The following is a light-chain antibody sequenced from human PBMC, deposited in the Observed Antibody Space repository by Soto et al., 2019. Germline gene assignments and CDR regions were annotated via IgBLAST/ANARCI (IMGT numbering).Light chain of an antibody. CDR1: SSNVGSTYE. J-gene: IGLJ2*01. Sequence: QSALTQPPSISGAPGQTVTISCTETSSNVGSTYEVHWYQQLPGKAPRLLIYRNVNRPSGVPDRFSASKSGNSASLAITGLQAEDEGDYFCQSYDSSLRGSVFGGGTKLTVL. V-gene: IGLV1-40*01. CDR3: QSYDSSLRGSV. CDR2: RNV.